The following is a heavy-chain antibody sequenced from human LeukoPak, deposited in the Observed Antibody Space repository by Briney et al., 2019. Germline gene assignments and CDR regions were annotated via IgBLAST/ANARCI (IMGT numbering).Heavy chain of an antibody. CDR2: TSAYNGNT. J-gene: IGHJ6*02. CDR3: ARARGEYSSSLDYYYYGMDV. V-gene: IGHV1-18*01. Sequence: ASVKVSCKASGYTSTSYGISWVRQAPGQGLEWMGWTSAYNGNTNYAQKLQGRVTMTTDTSTSTAYMELRSLRSDDTAVYYCARARGEYSSSLDYYYYGMDVWGQGTTVTVSS. CDR1: GYTSTSYG. D-gene: IGHD6-13*01.